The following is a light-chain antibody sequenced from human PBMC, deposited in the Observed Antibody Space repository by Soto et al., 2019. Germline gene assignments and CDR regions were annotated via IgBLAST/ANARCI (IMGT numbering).Light chain of an antibody. Sequence: QSALTQPASVSGAPGQSITISCSGTSSDVGGYNYVSWYQQHPADAPKLMFDEVRNRPSGVSNRSSGSTSGNTASLTISGRQAEDEADYYCSSYTSSSTRVFGGGTKLTVL. CDR1: SSDVGGYNY. CDR2: EVR. V-gene: IGLV2-14*01. CDR3: SSYTSSSTRV. J-gene: IGLJ3*02.